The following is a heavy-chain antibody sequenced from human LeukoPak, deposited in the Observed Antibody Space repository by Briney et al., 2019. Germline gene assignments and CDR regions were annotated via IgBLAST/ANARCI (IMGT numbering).Heavy chain of an antibody. D-gene: IGHD4-17*01. CDR3: ASSNDYGDYVGAFDI. CDR2: ISAYNGNT. Sequence: ASVKVSCKASGYTFTSYGISWVRQAPGQGLEWMGWISAYNGNTNYAQKLQGRVTMTTDTSTSTAYMELRSLRSDDTAVYYCASSNDYGDYVGAFDIWGQGTMVTVSS. V-gene: IGHV1-18*01. CDR1: GYTFTSYG. J-gene: IGHJ3*02.